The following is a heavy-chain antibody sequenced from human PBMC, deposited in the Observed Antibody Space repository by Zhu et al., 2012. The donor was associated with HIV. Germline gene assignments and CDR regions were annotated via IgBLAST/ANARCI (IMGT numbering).Heavy chain of an antibody. CDR2: ISGGSTAT. CDR3: ATSAVVSRSYWYFDL. V-gene: IGHV3-23*01. Sequence: EVQLLESGGGLVRSGGSLRLSCAVSGLNFRNYAMTWVRQTPGKGLEWLAAISGGSTATYYADSVKGRFTISRDNSKNTLFVHMTGLRGDDTAIYYCATSAVVSRSYWYFDLWGRGTLVTVSS. CDR1: GLNFRNYA. J-gene: IGHJ2*01. D-gene: IGHD6-19*01.